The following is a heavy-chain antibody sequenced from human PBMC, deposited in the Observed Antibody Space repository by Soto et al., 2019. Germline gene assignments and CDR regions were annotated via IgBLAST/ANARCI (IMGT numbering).Heavy chain of an antibody. Sequence: GGSLRLSCAASVFTFSSYAMHWVRQAPGKGLEWVAVISYDGSNKYYADSVKGRFTISRDNSKNTLYLQMNSLRAEDTAVYYCARDSSGWYDYYYGMDVWGQGTTLTVSS. D-gene: IGHD6-19*01. V-gene: IGHV3-30-3*01. CDR3: ARDSSGWYDYYYGMDV. CDR1: VFTFSSYA. CDR2: ISYDGSNK. J-gene: IGHJ6*02.